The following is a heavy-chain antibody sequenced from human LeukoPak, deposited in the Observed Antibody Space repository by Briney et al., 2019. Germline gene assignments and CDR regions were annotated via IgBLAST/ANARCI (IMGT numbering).Heavy chain of an antibody. Sequence: SETLSLTCTVSGGSISSGDYYWSWIRQPPGKGLEWIGYIYYSGSTYYNPSLKSRVTISVDTSKNQFSLKLSSVTAADTAVYYCARGYCSSTSCPDFDLWGRGTLVTVSS. CDR3: ARGYCSSTSCPDFDL. CDR1: GGSISSGDYY. D-gene: IGHD2-2*01. CDR2: IYYSGST. J-gene: IGHJ2*01. V-gene: IGHV4-30-4*08.